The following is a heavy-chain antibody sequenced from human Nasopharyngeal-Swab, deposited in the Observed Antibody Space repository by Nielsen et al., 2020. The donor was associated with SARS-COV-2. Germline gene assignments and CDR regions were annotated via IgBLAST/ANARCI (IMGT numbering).Heavy chain of an antibody. D-gene: IGHD3-16*01. J-gene: IGHJ6*03. CDR2: INAGNGNT. V-gene: IGHV1-3*01. CDR3: ARDRTGESTTFGGNIFYYYYMDV. Sequence: WVRQAPGQRLEWMGWINAGNGNTKYSQKFQGRVTITRDTSASTAYMELSSLRSEDTAVYYCARDRTGESTTFGGNIFYYYYMDVWGKGTTVTVSS.